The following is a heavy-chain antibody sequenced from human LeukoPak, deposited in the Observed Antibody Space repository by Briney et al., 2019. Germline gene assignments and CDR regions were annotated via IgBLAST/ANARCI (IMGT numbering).Heavy chain of an antibody. CDR2: IKSKINGETT. CDR3: TADSPVSMAHSFDY. CDR1: GFTFSDAW. V-gene: IGHV3-15*01. D-gene: IGHD6-6*01. J-gene: IGHJ4*02. Sequence: PGGSLRLSCAASGFTFSDAWMSWVRQAPGKGLEWVGRIKSKINGETTDYAAPVTGRFSISRDDSQNTLFLQMSSLKTEDTAVYYCTADSPVSMAHSFDYWGQGTLVTVYS.